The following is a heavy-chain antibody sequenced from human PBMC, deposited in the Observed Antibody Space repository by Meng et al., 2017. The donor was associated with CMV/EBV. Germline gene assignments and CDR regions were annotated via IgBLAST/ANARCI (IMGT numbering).Heavy chain of an antibody. V-gene: IGHV4-31*03. CDR1: GGSISSGVDY. D-gene: IGHD3-10*01. CDR2: IYYSGET. J-gene: IGHJ4*02. CDR3: ARDLSFGSFDY. Sequence: CTVSGGSISSGVDYWSWIRQHPGKGLEWIGYIYYSGETYYNPSLKSRVTISADTSKNQFFLKLSSVTAADTAVYYCARDLSFGSFDYWGQGTLVTVSS.